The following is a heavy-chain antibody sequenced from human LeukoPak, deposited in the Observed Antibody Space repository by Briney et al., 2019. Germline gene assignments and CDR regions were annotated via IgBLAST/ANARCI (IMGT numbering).Heavy chain of an antibody. CDR1: GFSFGNFA. D-gene: IGHD2-2*01. V-gene: IGHV3-64*01. Sequence: GGSLRLSCAASGFSFGNFAMHWVRQAPGRGLEYVSAITYNGGSTYYANFVKGRFTISRDNSKNTLYLQMGSLRAEDMAVYYCARDSPAPPYPKKEYPIGDYWGQGTLVAVSS. CDR2: ITYNGGST. CDR3: ARDSPAPPYPKKEYPIGDY. J-gene: IGHJ4*02.